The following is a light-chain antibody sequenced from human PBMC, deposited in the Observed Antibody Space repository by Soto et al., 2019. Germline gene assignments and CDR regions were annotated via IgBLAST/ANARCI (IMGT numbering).Light chain of an antibody. CDR3: QSYDSSLRGVV. J-gene: IGLJ2*01. CDR1: SSNIGADYD. Sequence: QSVLTQPPSVSGAPGQRVTIPCTGRSSNIGADYDVHWYQHLPGTAPKLLIYGNNNRPSGVPDRFSGSKSGTSASLAITGLQAEDEADYYCQSYDSSLRGVVFGGGTKPTVL. CDR2: GNN. V-gene: IGLV1-40*01.